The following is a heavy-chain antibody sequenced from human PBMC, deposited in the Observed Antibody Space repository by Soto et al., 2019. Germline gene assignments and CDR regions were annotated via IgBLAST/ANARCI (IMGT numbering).Heavy chain of an antibody. V-gene: IGHV3-30*18. CDR3: AKESYSSSSYYYGMDV. CDR1: GFTFSSYV. Sequence: GGSLRLSCAASGFTFSSYVMHWVRQAPGEGLEWVAVISYDGSNKYYADSVNGRFTISRDNSKNTLFLQMNSLRGEDTAVYYCAKESYSSSSYYYGMDVWGQGTTVTVSS. D-gene: IGHD6-6*01. CDR2: ISYDGSNK. J-gene: IGHJ6*02.